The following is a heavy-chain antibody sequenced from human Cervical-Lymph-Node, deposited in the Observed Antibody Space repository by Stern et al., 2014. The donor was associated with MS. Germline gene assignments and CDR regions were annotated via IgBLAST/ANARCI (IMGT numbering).Heavy chain of an antibody. CDR2: IYCDDAK. V-gene: IGHV2-5*02. Sequence: QVTLRESGPTLVKPTQTLTLTCTISGFSISTSGVGVGWLRPPPGKALEWLALIYCDDAKRYSPSLESLLIIPHDTSNNPEVAPMTNTDPGDTATYYCAHMRRSYTLFDYWGQGTLVTVSS. CDR1: GFSISTSGVG. CDR3: AHMRRSYTLFDY. J-gene: IGHJ4*02. D-gene: IGHD3-16*01.